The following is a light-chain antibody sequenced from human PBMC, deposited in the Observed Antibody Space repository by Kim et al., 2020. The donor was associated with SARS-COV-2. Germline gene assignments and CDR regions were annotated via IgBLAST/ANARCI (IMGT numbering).Light chain of an antibody. Sequence: VSPGESVTLSCRASQSVSINLAWYQRNPGQAPRLLIYDVSTGATGIPAKFSGSGSGTEFALTISSLQSEDFAVYYCQQYDEWPLTFGGGTKVDIK. J-gene: IGKJ4*01. CDR1: QSVSIN. V-gene: IGKV3-15*01. CDR2: DVS. CDR3: QQYDEWPLT.